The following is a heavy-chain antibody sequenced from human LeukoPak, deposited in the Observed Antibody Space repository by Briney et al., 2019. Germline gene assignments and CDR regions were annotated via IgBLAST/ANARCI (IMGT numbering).Heavy chain of an antibody. CDR1: GGSISSSNW. J-gene: IGHJ3*02. V-gene: IGHV4-4*02. CDR2: IYHSGST. Sequence: PSETLSLICAVSGGSISSSNWWSWVRQPPGKGLEWIGEIYHSGSTNYNPSLKSRVTISVDKSKNQFSLKLSSVTAADTAVYYCAANYGSGSYWVGNAFDIWGQGTMVTVSS. D-gene: IGHD3-10*01. CDR3: AANYGSGSYWVGNAFDI.